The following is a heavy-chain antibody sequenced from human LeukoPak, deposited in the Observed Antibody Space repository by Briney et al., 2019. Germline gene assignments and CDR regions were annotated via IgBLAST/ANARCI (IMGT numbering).Heavy chain of an antibody. CDR3: VRALASIVGATDY. J-gene: IGHJ4*02. CDR1: GFTFSSYW. V-gene: IGHV3-7*01. D-gene: IGHD1-26*01. CDR2: IKQDGSEK. Sequence: TGGSLRLSCAASGFTFSSYWMSWVRQAPGKGLEWVANIKQDGSEKYYVDSVKGLFTISRDNAKNSLYLQMNSLRAEVTAVYYCVRALASIVGATDYWGQGTLVTVSS.